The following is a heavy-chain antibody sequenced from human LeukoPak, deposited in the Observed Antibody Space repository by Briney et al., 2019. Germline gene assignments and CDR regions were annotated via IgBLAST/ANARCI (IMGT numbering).Heavy chain of an antibody. CDR1: GFTFSSYS. J-gene: IGHJ6*02. Sequence: GGSLRLSCAASGFTFSSYSMNWVRQAPGKGLEWVSYISSSSSTIYYADSVKGRFTISRDSAKNSLYLQMNSLRAEDTAVYYCARDQEWELLRLYYYYGMDVWGQGTTVTVSS. CDR2: ISSSSSTI. V-gene: IGHV3-48*01. CDR3: ARDQEWELLRLYYYYGMDV. D-gene: IGHD1-26*01.